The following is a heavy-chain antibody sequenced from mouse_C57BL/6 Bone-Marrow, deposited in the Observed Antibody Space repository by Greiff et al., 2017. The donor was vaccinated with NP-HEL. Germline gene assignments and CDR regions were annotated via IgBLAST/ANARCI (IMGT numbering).Heavy chain of an antibody. CDR3: LLYGSDYAMDY. CDR1: GYTFTSYW. CDR2: IHPSDSDT. D-gene: IGHD1-1*01. V-gene: IGHV1-74*01. J-gene: IGHJ4*01. Sequence: QVQLKESGAELVKPGASVKVSCKASGYTFTSYWMHWVKQRPGQGLEWIGRIHPSDSDTNYNQKFKGKATLTVDKSSSTAYMQLSSLTSADSAVYYCLLYGSDYAMDYWGQGTSVTVSS.